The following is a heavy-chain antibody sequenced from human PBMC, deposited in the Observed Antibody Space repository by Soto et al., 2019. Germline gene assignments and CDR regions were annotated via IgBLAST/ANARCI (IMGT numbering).Heavy chain of an antibody. D-gene: IGHD4-17*01. J-gene: IGHJ5*02. Sequence: ETLSLPATVAGGSINSYYWSWIRQPPGKGLEWIGYIYYSGNTNDNPSLKSRVTISVDTSKNHFSLKLSYVTAADTAVYYCARDNNSGDSGEWFDTWGQGTLVTVSS. CDR2: IYYSGNT. CDR1: GGSINSYY. V-gene: IGHV4-59*01. CDR3: ARDNNSGDSGEWFDT.